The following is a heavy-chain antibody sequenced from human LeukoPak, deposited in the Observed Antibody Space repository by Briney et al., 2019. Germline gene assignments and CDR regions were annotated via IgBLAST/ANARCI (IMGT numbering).Heavy chain of an antibody. D-gene: IGHD3-3*02. J-gene: IGHJ5*02. CDR3: AKSGRSVFWS. Sequence: PGGSLRLSCAASGFTLSSSEMNWVRQAPGKGLEWLAYISTSGRTLYYYADSVKGRFTVSRDNVKNSLFLQMNSLRVDDTAVYYCAKSGRSVFWSWGQGTLVTVSS. CDR1: GFTLSSSE. V-gene: IGHV3-48*03. CDR2: ISTSGRTL.